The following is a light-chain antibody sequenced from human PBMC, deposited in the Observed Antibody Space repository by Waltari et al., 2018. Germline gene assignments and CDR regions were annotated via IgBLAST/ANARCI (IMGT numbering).Light chain of an antibody. Sequence: DIQMTQSPSSLSASVGDRVTITCRPSQSIRTYLNWYQQKPGNAPKLLIYSASTLQSGVPSRFSGSGSGTDFTLTISSLQPEDFATYFCQQSYSAPPTFGQGTRLDIK. V-gene: IGKV1-39*01. CDR3: QQSYSAPPT. J-gene: IGKJ5*01. CDR2: SAS. CDR1: QSIRTY.